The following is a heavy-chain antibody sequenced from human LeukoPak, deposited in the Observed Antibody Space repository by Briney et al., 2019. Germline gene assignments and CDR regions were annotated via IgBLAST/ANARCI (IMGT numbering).Heavy chain of an antibody. Sequence: GGSLRLSCAASGFTFSSYEMNWVRQAPGKGLEWVSGISWNSGSIGYADSVKGRFTISRDNAKNSLYLQMNSLRAEDTALYYCAKEGHSGRALGKPLDYWGQGTLVTVSS. D-gene: IGHD1-26*01. CDR1: GFTFSSYE. CDR2: ISWNSGSI. CDR3: AKEGHSGRALGKPLDY. V-gene: IGHV3-9*01. J-gene: IGHJ4*02.